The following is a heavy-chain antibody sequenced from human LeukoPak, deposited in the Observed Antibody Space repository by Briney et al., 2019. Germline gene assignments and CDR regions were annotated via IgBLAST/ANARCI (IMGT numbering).Heavy chain of an antibody. Sequence: ASEKVSCKVSGYTLTELSMHWVRQAPGKGLEWMGGFDPEDGETIYAQKFQGRVTMTEDTSTDTAYMELSSLRSEDTAVYYCATGIISIVGATRRRGYYFDYWGQGTLVTVSS. CDR3: ATGIISIVGATRRRGYYFDY. CDR1: GYTLTELS. J-gene: IGHJ4*02. CDR2: FDPEDGET. D-gene: IGHD1-26*01. V-gene: IGHV1-24*01.